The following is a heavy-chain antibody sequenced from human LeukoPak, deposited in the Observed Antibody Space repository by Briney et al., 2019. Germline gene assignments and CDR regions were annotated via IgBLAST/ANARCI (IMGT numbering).Heavy chain of an antibody. CDR2: INTNTGNP. CDR1: GYAFTSYA. D-gene: IGHD3-16*01. J-gene: IGHJ4*02. Sequence: ASVKASCKASGYAFTSYAMNWVRQAPGQGLEWMGWINTNTGNPTYAQGFTGRFVFSLDTSVSTAYLQISRLKAEDTAVYYCARDAVNMITFGGITFPEKWGQGTLVTVSS. V-gene: IGHV7-4-1*02. CDR3: ARDAVNMITFGGITFPEK.